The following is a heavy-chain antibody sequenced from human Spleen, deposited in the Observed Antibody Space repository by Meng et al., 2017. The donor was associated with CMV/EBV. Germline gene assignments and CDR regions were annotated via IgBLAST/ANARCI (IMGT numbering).Heavy chain of an antibody. J-gene: IGHJ4*02. Sequence: GESLKISCAASGFTFSGYGMHWVRQAPGKGLQWVAVIWYDGTNKNHADFVKGRFTISRDNSKNTLYLQMNRLRAEDTAVYYCATEGSGLDYWGQGTLVTVSS. CDR1: GFTFSGYG. D-gene: IGHD6-19*01. CDR3: ATEGSGLDY. V-gene: IGHV3-33*01. CDR2: IWYDGTNK.